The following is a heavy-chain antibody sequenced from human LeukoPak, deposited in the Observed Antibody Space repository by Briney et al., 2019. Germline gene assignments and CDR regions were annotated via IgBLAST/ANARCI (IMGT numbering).Heavy chain of an antibody. Sequence: PGRSLRLSCAASGFTFSDYWMHWVRQAPGKGLVWVSIINTDTRGTYYADSVKGRFTISRDNAKNTLYLQMNSLRAEDTAVYYCARAGAYRFDYWGQGTLVTVSS. CDR3: ARAGAYRFDY. D-gene: IGHD3-16*01. V-gene: IGHV3-74*01. J-gene: IGHJ4*02. CDR2: INTDTRGT. CDR1: GFTFSDYW.